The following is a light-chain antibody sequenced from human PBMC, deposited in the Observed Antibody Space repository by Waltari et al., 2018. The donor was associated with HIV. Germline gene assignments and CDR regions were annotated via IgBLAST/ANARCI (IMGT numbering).Light chain of an antibody. V-gene: IGLV2-23*02. CDR2: DVS. CDR3: CSYAGSSTVV. CDR1: SSAVGGYNY. Sequence: QSALTQPASVSGSPGQSITISCTGTSSAVGGYNYVSWYQQHPGKAPTLMIYDVSKRPSGVSKRFSGSKSGNTASLTISGLQAEDEADYYCCSYAGSSTVVFGGGTKLTVL. J-gene: IGLJ2*01.